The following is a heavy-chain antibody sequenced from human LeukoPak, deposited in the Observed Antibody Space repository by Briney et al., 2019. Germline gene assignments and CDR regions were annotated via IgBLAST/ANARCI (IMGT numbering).Heavy chain of an antibody. J-gene: IGHJ4*02. D-gene: IGHD4-17*01. CDR2: ISAYNGNT. V-gene: IGHV1-18*01. CDR3: ARDAMFDYGDYGDFDY. Sequence: ASVKVSCKASGYTFTSYGISWVREAPGQGLERMGWISAYNGNTNYAQKLQGRVTITTDTSTSTAYMELRSLRSDDTAVYYCARDAMFDYGDYGDFDYWGQGTLVTVSS. CDR1: GYTFTSYG.